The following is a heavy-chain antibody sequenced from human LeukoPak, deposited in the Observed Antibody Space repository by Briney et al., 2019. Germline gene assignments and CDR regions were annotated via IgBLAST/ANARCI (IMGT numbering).Heavy chain of an antibody. Sequence: TGGSLRLSCAASGFTFSSYGMHWVRQAPGKGLEWVAFIRYDGSNKYYADSVKGRFTISRDNSKNALYLQMNSLRAEDTAVYYCARDTPSGWYLAYFDYWGQGTLVTVSS. V-gene: IGHV3-30*02. CDR1: GFTFSSYG. D-gene: IGHD6-19*01. CDR2: IRYDGSNK. J-gene: IGHJ4*02. CDR3: ARDTPSGWYLAYFDY.